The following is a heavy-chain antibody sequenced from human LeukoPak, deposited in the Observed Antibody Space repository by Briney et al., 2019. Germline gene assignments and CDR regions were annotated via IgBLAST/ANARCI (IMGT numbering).Heavy chain of an antibody. Sequence: NPSETLSLTCTASGGSISSSSYYWGWIRQPPGKGLEWIGSIYYSGSTYYNPSLKSRVTISVDTSKNQFSLKLSSVTAADTAVYYCARDLLVQGLDYWGQGTLVTVSS. D-gene: IGHD6-13*01. V-gene: IGHV4-39*07. CDR1: GGSISSSSYY. CDR3: ARDLLVQGLDY. CDR2: IYYSGST. J-gene: IGHJ4*02.